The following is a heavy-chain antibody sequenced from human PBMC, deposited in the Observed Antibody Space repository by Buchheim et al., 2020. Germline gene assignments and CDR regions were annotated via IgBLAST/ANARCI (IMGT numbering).Heavy chain of an antibody. CDR2: ISYDGNNT. J-gene: IGHJ4*02. Sequence: QVQLVESGGGVVQPGRSLRLSCAASGFTFSNYGVHWVRQAPGKGLEWVAVISYDGNNTYYAASVKGRFTISRDNSKNTPDLQVNSLRAEDTAVYYCAVLITATGVVDYWGQGTL. D-gene: IGHD6-13*01. CDR3: AVLITATGVVDY. V-gene: IGHV3-30*03. CDR1: GFTFSNYG.